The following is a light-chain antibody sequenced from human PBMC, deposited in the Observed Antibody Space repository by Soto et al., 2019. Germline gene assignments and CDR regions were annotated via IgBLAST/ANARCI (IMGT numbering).Light chain of an antibody. V-gene: IGLV2-8*01. J-gene: IGLJ1*01. CDR1: SSDVGAYNY. Sequence: QSALTQPPSASGSPGQSVTISCTGTSSDVGAYNYVSWYQQHPGKAPKLMIYEVNKRPSGVPDRFSGSKSGNTASLTVSGLQAEDEADYFCCSKAGSNNFYVFDTGTKVTVL. CDR3: CSKAGSNNFYV. CDR2: EVN.